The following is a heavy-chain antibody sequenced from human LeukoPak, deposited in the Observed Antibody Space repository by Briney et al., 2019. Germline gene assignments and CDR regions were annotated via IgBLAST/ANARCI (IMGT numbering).Heavy chain of an antibody. CDR2: IYSGGTT. Sequence: GGTLRLSCAASGFTVSSNYISWVRQAPGKGLEWVSVIYSGGTTYYADSVKGRFTLSRDNSKNTLYLQMNSLRVEDTAVYYCYGSAWYSQQPIWGQGTLVTVSS. V-gene: IGHV3-53*01. D-gene: IGHD6-19*01. CDR1: GFTVSSNY. CDR3: YGSAWYSQQPI. J-gene: IGHJ4*02.